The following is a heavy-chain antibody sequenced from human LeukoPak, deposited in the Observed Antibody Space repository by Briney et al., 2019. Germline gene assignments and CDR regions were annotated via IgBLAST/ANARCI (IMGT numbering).Heavy chain of an antibody. CDR1: GGSISSSSYY. Sequence: PSETLSLTCTVSGGSISSSSYYWGWIRQPPGKGLEWIGSIYYSGSTYYNPSLKSRVTISVDTSKNQFSLKLSSVTAADTAVYYCARVPYCSNGICYTHYYCDYWGQGTLVTVSS. V-gene: IGHV4-39*01. CDR2: IYYSGST. CDR3: ARVPYCSNGICYTHYYCDY. J-gene: IGHJ4*02. D-gene: IGHD2-8*01.